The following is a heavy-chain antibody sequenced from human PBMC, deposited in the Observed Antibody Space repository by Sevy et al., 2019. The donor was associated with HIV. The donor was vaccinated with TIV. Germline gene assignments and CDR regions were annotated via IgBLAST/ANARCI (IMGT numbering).Heavy chain of an antibody. Sequence: GGSLRLSCAASGFTFSSYAMSWVRQAPGKGLEWVSAISGSGGSTYYADSVKGRFTSSRDNSKNTLYLQMNSLRAEDTAVYYCAKDGEGFSPMANFDYWGQGTLVTVSS. J-gene: IGHJ4*02. V-gene: IGHV3-23*01. CDR3: AKDGEGFSPMANFDY. CDR1: GFTFSSYA. D-gene: IGHD2-21*01. CDR2: ISGSGGST.